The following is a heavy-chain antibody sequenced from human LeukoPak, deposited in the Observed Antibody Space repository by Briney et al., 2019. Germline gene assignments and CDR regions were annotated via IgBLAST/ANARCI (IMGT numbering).Heavy chain of an antibody. J-gene: IGHJ4*02. D-gene: IGHD6-19*01. CDR3: SRDSIVAGHFDY. Sequence: GGSLRLSCAASGFNFSSYDMNWVRQAPGKGLEWVSYISSSGSTIYYADSVKGRFAISRDNAKNSLYLQMNSLRAEDTAVYYCSRDSIVAGHFDYWGQGTLVTVSS. CDR2: ISSSGSTI. V-gene: IGHV3-48*03. CDR1: GFNFSSYD.